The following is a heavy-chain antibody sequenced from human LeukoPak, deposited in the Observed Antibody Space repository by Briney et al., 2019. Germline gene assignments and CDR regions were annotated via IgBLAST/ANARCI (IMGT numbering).Heavy chain of an antibody. D-gene: IGHD6-19*01. Sequence: PSETLSLTCAVYGGSFSGYYWGWIRQPPGKGLEWIGEIYHSGSTNYNPFLKSRVTISVDTSKNQFSLKLSSVTAADTAVYYCARVPLGGIAVAGYVYWGQGTLVTVSS. CDR2: IYHSGST. J-gene: IGHJ4*02. CDR1: GGSFSGYY. V-gene: IGHV4-34*01. CDR3: ARVPLGGIAVAGYVY.